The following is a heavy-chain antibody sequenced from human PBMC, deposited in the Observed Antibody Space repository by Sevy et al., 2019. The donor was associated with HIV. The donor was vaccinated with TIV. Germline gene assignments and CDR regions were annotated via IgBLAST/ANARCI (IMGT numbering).Heavy chain of an antibody. CDR2: ISGSDTTI. Sequence: GGSLRLSCAASGFTFSSYSINWVRQAPGKGLEWVSYISGSDTTIYYADSVKDRFTISRDNAKNSLYLQMNSLRVEDTAVYYCARGVAALPGYYYGMDVWGQGTTVTVSS. CDR1: GFTFSSYS. D-gene: IGHD2-15*01. CDR3: ARGVAALPGYYYGMDV. V-gene: IGHV3-48*01. J-gene: IGHJ6*02.